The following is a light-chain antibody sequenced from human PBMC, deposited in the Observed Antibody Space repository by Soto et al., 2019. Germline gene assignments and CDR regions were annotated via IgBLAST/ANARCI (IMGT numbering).Light chain of an antibody. CDR1: QSVSSN. Sequence: EVVMTQSPATLSVSPGERATLSCRASQSVSSNLAWYQQKPGQAPRLLIYGASTRATGVPARFSGSGSGTEFTLTISSLQSEDLAVYYCQQYNNWPPITFGQGTRLEIK. CDR2: GAS. V-gene: IGKV3-15*01. CDR3: QQYNNWPPIT. J-gene: IGKJ5*01.